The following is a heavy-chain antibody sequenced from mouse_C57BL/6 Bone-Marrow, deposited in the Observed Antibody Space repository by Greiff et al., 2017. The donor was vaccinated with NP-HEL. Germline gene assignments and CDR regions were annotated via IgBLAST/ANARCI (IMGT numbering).Heavy chain of an antibody. V-gene: IGHV1-50*01. CDR1: GYTFTSYW. J-gene: IGHJ2*01. CDR2: IDPSDSYT. CDR3: ASYFDY. Sequence: QVQLQQPGAELVKPGASVKLSCKASGYTFTSYWMLWVKQRPGQGLEWIGEIDPSDSYTNYNQKFKGKATLTVDTSSSTAYMQLSSLTSEDSAVYYCASYFDYWGQGTTLTVSS.